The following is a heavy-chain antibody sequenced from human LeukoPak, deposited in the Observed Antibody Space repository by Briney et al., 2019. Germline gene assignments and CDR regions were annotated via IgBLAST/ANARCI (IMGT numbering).Heavy chain of an antibody. Sequence: SETLSLTCAVYGGSFSGYYWSWIRQPPGKGLEWIGEINHSGSTNYNPSLKSRVTISVDTSKNQFSLKLSSVTAADTAVYYCARIDASSTSHYGMDVWGQGTTVTVSS. V-gene: IGHV4-34*01. CDR1: GGSFSGYY. CDR3: ARIDASSTSHYGMDV. J-gene: IGHJ6*02. D-gene: IGHD2-2*01. CDR2: INHSGST.